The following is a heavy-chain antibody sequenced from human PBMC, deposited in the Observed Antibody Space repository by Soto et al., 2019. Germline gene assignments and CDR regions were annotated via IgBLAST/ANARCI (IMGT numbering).Heavy chain of an antibody. D-gene: IGHD6-13*01. CDR1: GFTFSSYS. J-gene: IGHJ4*02. CDR2: ISSSSSYI. Sequence: EVQLVESGGGLVKPGGSLRLSCAASGFTFSSYSMYWVRQAPGKGLEWVSSISSSSSYIYYADSVKGRFTISRDNAKNSLYLQMNSLRAEDTAVYYCARDETGYSSSWPLDYWGQGTLVTVSS. V-gene: IGHV3-21*01. CDR3: ARDETGYSSSWPLDY.